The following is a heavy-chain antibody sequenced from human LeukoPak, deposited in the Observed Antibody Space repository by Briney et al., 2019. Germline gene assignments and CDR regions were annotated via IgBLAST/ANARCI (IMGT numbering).Heavy chain of an antibody. CDR3: AKDPLGALVPNAFDI. J-gene: IGHJ3*02. Sequence: GGSLRLSCAASGFTFSSYGMHWVRQAPGKGLEWVAFIRYDGSNKYYADSVKGRFTISRDNSKNTLYLQMNSLRAEDTAVYYCAKDPLGALVPNAFDIWGQGTMVTVSS. V-gene: IGHV3-30*02. CDR2: IRYDGSNK. CDR1: GFTFSSYG. D-gene: IGHD1-26*01.